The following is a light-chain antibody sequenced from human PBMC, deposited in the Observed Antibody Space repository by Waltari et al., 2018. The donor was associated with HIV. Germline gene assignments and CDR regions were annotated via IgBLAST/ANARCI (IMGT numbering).Light chain of an antibody. CDR3: QQYDSGPRGIT. V-gene: IGKV3-15*01. Sequence: EIVMTQSPPTLSVSPGQRVTLSRRASQTISANVAWYQQRPGQAPRLLIDEAATRPTGSAARVSGSGSGTEFTLTISSLQSEDFATYFWQQYDSGPRGITFGQGTMLEIK. CDR2: EAA. CDR1: QTISAN. J-gene: IGKJ2*01.